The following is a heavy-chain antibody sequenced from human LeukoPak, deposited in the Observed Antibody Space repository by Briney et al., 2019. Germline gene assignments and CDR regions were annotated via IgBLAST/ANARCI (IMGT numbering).Heavy chain of an antibody. Sequence: GASLQISCKCSGYRFTSYWIGWVRQLPGKGLEWTGIIYPGDSDTRYSPSFQGQVTISADKSISTAYLQWSSLKAPDTAMYYCARRETGQLFIDYWGQGTLVTVSS. J-gene: IGHJ4*02. D-gene: IGHD5-18*01. CDR3: ARRETGQLFIDY. V-gene: IGHV5-51*01. CDR2: IYPGDSDT. CDR1: GYRFTSYW.